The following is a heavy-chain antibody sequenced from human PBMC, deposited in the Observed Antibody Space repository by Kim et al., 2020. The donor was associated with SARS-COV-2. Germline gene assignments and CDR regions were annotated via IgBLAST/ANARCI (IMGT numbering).Heavy chain of an antibody. V-gene: IGHV3-33*06. CDR3: AKAPLSGSYLDY. CDR2: IWYDGSNK. J-gene: IGHJ4*02. D-gene: IGHD3-10*01. Sequence: GGSLRLSCAASGFTFSSYGMHWVRQAPGKGLEWVAVIWYDGSNKYYADSVKRRFTISRDNSKNTLYLQMNSLRAEDTAVYYCAKAPLSGSYLDYWGQGTLVTVSS. CDR1: GFTFSSYG.